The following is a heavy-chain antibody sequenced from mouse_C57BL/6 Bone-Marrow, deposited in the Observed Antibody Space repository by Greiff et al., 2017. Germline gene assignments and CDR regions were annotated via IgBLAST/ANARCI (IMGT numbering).Heavy chain of an antibody. J-gene: IGHJ2*01. CDR3: ARRVRLRQDY. D-gene: IGHD2-2*01. CDR2: IDPSDSYT. V-gene: IGHV1-50*01. CDR1: GYTFTSYW. Sequence: VQLQQPGAELVKPGASVKLSCKASGYTFTSYWMPWVKQRPGQGLEWIGEIDPSDSYTNDNQKFKGKATLTVDTSSSTAYMQLSSLTSEDSSVYYCARRVRLRQDYWGQGTTLTVAS.